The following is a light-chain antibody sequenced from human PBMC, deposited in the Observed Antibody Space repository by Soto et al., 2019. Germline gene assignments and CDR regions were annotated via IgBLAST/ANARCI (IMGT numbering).Light chain of an antibody. J-gene: IGKJ1*01. CDR3: QQYYTNPPT. CDR1: QSVLYSSDNKNY. CDR2: WAS. Sequence: DIVMTQSPNSLAVSLGERATINCKSSQSVLYSSDNKNYLAWYQQKPGQPPKLLIYWASTRESGVPDRLSGRGSGTDFTLTISSLQAEDVAVYYCQQYYTNPPTFGQGTKVEIK. V-gene: IGKV4-1*01.